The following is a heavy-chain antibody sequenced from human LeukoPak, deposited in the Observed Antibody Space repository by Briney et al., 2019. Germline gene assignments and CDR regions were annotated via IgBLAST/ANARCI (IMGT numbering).Heavy chain of an antibody. J-gene: IGHJ3*02. CDR3: ASGNDCSSTSCYYAFDI. CDR1: GGTFSSYA. D-gene: IGHD2-2*01. V-gene: IGHV1-69*04. Sequence: ASVKVSCKASGGTFSSYAISWVRQAPGQGLEWMGRIIPILGIANYAQKFQGRVTITADKSTSTAYMELSSLRSEDTAVYYCASGNDCSSTSCYYAFDIWGQGTMVTVSS. CDR2: IIPILGIA.